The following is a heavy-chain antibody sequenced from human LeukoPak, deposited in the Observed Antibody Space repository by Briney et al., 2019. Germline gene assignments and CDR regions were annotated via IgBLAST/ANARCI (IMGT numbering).Heavy chain of an antibody. CDR2: IYPGDSDT. Sequence: GESLKISCNGSGYSFSTYWIGWVRQMPGKGLEWMGIIYPGDSDTKYSPSFQGQVTISAAKSISTAYLQWSSLKASDTAMYYCASLNYFGSTNFDYWGQGTLVTVSS. CDR3: ASLNYFGSTNFDY. D-gene: IGHD3-10*01. CDR1: GYSFSTYW. V-gene: IGHV5-51*01. J-gene: IGHJ4*02.